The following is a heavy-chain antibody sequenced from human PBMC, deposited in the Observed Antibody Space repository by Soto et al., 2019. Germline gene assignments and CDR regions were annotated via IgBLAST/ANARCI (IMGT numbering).Heavy chain of an antibody. Sequence: QVQLVQSGAEVKKPGASVKVSCKASGYTFTSHCISWVRQAPGQGLEWMGWISAYNGNTNYAQKLQGRVTMTTATSTSTAYMELRSLRPDDTAVYYCARDEGQFGELPTDYSGQGTLVTVSS. CDR2: ISAYNGNT. CDR1: GYTFTSHC. J-gene: IGHJ4*02. D-gene: IGHD3-10*01. CDR3: ARDEGQFGELPTDY. V-gene: IGHV1-18*01.